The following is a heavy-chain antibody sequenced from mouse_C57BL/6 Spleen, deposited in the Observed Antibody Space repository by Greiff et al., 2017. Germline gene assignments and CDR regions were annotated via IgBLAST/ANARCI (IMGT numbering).Heavy chain of an antibody. D-gene: IGHD1-1*01. CDR2: INPSNGGT. CDR3: TRQGGFAVVADY. Sequence: QVQLQQPGTELVKPGASVKLSCKASGYTFTSYWMHWVKQRPGQGLEWIGNINPSNGGTNYNEKFKSKATLTVDTSSSTAYKQLSSLTSEDSAVYYCTRQGGFAVVADYWGQGTTLTVSS. V-gene: IGHV1-53*01. J-gene: IGHJ2*01. CDR1: GYTFTSYW.